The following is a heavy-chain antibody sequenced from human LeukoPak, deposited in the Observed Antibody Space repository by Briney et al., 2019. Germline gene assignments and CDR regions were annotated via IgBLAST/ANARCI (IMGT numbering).Heavy chain of an antibody. D-gene: IGHD3-22*01. CDR3: ARFIYDSGCYYLDD. CDR1: GGSISSYY. Sequence: PSETLSLTCTVSGGSISSYYWSWIRQSPGKGLEWIGYIYHSGSTQCNPALKSRVTMSVDTSKNQFSLKLSSVTAAHTAIYYSARFIYDSGCYYLDDWGQGILVTVSS. CDR2: IYHSGST. J-gene: IGHJ4*02. V-gene: IGHV4-59*08.